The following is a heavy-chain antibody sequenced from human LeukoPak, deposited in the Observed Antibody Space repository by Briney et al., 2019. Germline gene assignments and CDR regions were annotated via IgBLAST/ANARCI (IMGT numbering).Heavy chain of an antibody. D-gene: IGHD2-8*01. CDR1: GFPFSDFS. CDR2: TNSGGATT. CDR3: EKQSYARSLGE. J-gene: IGHJ4*02. V-gene: IGHV3-23*01. Sequence: GGSLRLSCATSGFPFSDFSMSWVRQAPGKGLEWISTTNSGGATTDYAESVKGRFTISRDNSKNILYLQMSSLRVEDTAMYSCEKQSYARSLGEGGPGTLVTVSS.